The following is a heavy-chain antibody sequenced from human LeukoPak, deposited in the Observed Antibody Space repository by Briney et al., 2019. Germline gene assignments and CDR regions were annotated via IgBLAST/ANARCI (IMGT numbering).Heavy chain of an antibody. CDR1: GFTFNNHA. D-gene: IGHD3-22*01. CDR2: INSGGDTT. CDR3: AKRVHDSSGYDLDY. V-gene: IGHV3-23*01. Sequence: GGSLRLSCEASGFTFNNHAMSWVRQPPGKGLEWVSAINSGGDTTAYADFVRGRFTISRDNSKNTLYLQMNSLRAEDTAVYYCAKRVHDSSGYDLDYWGQGTLVTVSS. J-gene: IGHJ4*02.